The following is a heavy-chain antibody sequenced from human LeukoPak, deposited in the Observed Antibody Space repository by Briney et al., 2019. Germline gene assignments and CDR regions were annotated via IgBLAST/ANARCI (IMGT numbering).Heavy chain of an antibody. Sequence: ASVKVSCKASGYTFTSYGISWVRQAPGQGLEWMGWISAYNGNTNYAQKLQGRVTMTTDTSTSTAYMELRSLRSDDTAVYYCARVPLDRNYYACGYFDYWGQGTLVTVSS. CDR1: GYTFTSYG. V-gene: IGHV1-18*01. D-gene: IGHD3-10*01. CDR2: ISAYNGNT. CDR3: ARVPLDRNYYACGYFDY. J-gene: IGHJ4*02.